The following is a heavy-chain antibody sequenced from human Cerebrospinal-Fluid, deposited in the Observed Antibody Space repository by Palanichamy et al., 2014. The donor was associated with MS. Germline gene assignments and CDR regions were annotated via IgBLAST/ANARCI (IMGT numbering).Heavy chain of an antibody. CDR1: GGSISSASYY. Sequence: QLQLQESGPGLVKPSETLSLTCAVSGGSISSASYYWVWIRQPPREGAWSGLGKYSYAEHTYYTPSLKNRLTISVDASKNQFSLNLTSVTAADTAMYYCARGPVSLGTLDPWGRGTLVTVSS. CDR3: ARGPVSLGTLDP. V-gene: IGHV4-39*01. J-gene: IGHJ5*02. CDR2: YSYAEHT. D-gene: IGHD7-27*01.